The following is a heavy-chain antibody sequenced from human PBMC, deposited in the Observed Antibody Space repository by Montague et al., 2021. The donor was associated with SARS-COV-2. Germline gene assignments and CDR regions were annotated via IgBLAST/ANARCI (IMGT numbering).Heavy chain of an antibody. D-gene: IGHD4-11*01. V-gene: IGHV4-31*03. J-gene: IGHJ6*02. Sequence: TLSLTCIVSGGSISSGGFLWTWVRHLPGKGLEWIGYIFYNRGTDYNPSLKSRVNIAVDTSRNQFSLKLSSVTAADTAVYYCSRGSYRYSQNHYYAMDVWGQGTTVIVSS. CDR2: IFYNRGT. CDR1: GGSISSGGFL. CDR3: SRGSYRYSQNHYYAMDV.